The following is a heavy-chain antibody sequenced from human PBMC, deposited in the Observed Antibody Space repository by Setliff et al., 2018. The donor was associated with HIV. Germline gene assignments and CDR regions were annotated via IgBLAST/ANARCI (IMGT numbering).Heavy chain of an antibody. CDR3: TTKGRDVYTLEAPG. J-gene: IGHJ4*02. Sequence: SCATSGFTFNDAWMNWVRQAPGKGLEWVGGIKSKTDGGTTDYAAPVKGRFTISRDDSKNMLYLQMNSLETEDTAVYYCTTKGRDVYTLEAPGWGQGTLVTVSS. V-gene: IGHV3-15*01. CDR2: IKSKTDGGTT. D-gene: IGHD2-15*01. CDR1: GFTFNDAW.